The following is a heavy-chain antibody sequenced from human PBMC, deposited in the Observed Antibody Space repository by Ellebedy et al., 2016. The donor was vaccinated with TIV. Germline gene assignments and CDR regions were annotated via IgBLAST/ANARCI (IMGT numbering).Heavy chain of an antibody. D-gene: IGHD3-3*02. V-gene: IGHV3-21*01. Sequence: PGGSLRLSCAASGFTFSSYSMNWVPQAPGKGLEWVASISSSSSYIYYADSVKGRFTISRDNAKNSLYLQMNSLRAEDTAVYYCASILGKDWYFDLWGRGTLVTVSS. CDR3: ASILGKDWYFDL. CDR2: ISSSSSYI. J-gene: IGHJ2*01. CDR1: GFTFSSYS.